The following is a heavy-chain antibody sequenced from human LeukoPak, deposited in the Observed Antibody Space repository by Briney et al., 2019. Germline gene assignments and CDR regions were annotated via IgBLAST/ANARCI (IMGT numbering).Heavy chain of an antibody. D-gene: IGHD1-26*01. Sequence: ASVKVSCKASGHTFTDLGINWVRQAPGQGLEWMGSIVVYNGITNYAQKMQDRVTMTTDTSTGPAYMELRSLRYDDTAVYYCATGQYSGSYYFDYWGQGTLLTVSS. CDR3: ATGQYSGSYYFDY. V-gene: IGHV1-18*04. J-gene: IGHJ4*02. CDR2: IVVYNGIT. CDR1: GHTFTDLG.